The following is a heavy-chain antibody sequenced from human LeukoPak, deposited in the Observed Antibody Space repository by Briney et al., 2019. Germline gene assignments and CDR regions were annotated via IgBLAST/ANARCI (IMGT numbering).Heavy chain of an antibody. CDR3: AKLGKYFDWTDDAFDI. V-gene: IGHV3-74*01. CDR1: GFTFSSYW. Sequence: QPGGSLRLSCAASGFTFSSYWMHWVRQDPGKGLVWVSRIKYDGSSTSYADSVKGRFIISRDNSKNTLYLQMNSLRAEDTAVYYCAKLGKYFDWTDDAFDIWGQGTMVTVSS. D-gene: IGHD3-9*01. CDR2: IKYDGSST. J-gene: IGHJ3*02.